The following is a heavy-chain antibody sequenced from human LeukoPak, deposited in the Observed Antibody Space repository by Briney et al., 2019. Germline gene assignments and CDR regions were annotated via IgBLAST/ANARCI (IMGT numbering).Heavy chain of an antibody. V-gene: IGHV3-23*01. CDR1: GFTFNNFA. D-gene: IGHD6-13*01. Sequence: PGGSLRLSCAASGFTFNNFAMSWVRQAPGKGLDWVSGLSGSGSSTYYADSVKGRFTISRDNSNSTLYLQMNSLRAEDTAVYYCAKHPKKGNSWIDFWGQEPLATVPS. CDR2: LSGSGSST. J-gene: IGHJ4*02. CDR3: AKHPKKGNSWIDF.